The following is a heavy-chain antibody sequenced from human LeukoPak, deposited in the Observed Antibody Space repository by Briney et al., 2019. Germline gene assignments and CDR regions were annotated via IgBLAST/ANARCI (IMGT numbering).Heavy chain of an antibody. CDR3: ARDKGYCGGGRCHFVMDV. CDR2: INNTGNT. CDR1: GDSISRHY. V-gene: IGHV4-59*11. Sequence: SETLSLTCTVSGDSISRHYWSWIRQPPGGGLEWIGDINNTGNTDYSPSLKSRVTISVATSKNQVSLRLTSVTAADTAVYYCARDKGYCGGGRCHFVMDVWGKGTTVIVSS. D-gene: IGHD2-15*01. J-gene: IGHJ6*03.